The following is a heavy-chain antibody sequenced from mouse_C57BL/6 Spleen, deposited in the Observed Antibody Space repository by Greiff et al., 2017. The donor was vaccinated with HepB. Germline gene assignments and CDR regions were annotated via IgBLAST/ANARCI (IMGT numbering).Heavy chain of an antibody. D-gene: IGHD2-1*01. CDR2: IDPSDSYT. CDR3: ARRLYYGNYVDWYFDV. V-gene: IGHV1-69*01. J-gene: IGHJ1*03. CDR1: GYTFTSYW. Sequence: VKQSCKASGYTFTSYWMHWVKQRPGHGLEWIGEIDPSDSYTNYNQKFKGKSTLTVDKSSSTAYMQPSSLTSEDSAVYYCARRLYYGNYVDWYFDVWGTGTTVTVSS.